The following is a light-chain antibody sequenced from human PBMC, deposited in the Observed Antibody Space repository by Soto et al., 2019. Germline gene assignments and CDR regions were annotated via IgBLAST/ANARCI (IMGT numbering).Light chain of an antibody. Sequence: IVMTQSPATLSVSPLERATLSFSSSQSVSSNLAWYQQKPGQAPRLLIYGASTRATGIPARFSGSGSGTEFTLTISSLQSEDFAVYYCQQYNNWPAITFGQGTRLEIK. CDR2: GAS. CDR1: QSVSSN. CDR3: QQYNNWPAIT. V-gene: IGKV3-15*01. J-gene: IGKJ5*01.